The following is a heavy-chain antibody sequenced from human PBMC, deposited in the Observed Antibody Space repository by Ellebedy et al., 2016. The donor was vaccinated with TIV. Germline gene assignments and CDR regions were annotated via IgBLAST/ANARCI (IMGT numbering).Heavy chain of an antibody. CDR3: ARFGSY. CDR2: INRSGST. D-gene: IGHD3-10*01. Sequence: GSLRLSXTVSGGSVSSSDYHWSWIRQPPGKGLEWIGEINRSGSTNYSPSLKSRVTISVDTSKNHFSLKLSSVTAADTAVYYCARFGSYWGQGTLVTVSS. J-gene: IGHJ4*02. CDR1: GGSVSSSDYH. V-gene: IGHV4-39*02.